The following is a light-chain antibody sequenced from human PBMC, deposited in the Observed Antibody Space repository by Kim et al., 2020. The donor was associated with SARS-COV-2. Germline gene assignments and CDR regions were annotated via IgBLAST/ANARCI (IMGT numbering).Light chain of an antibody. CDR2: DAS. V-gene: IGKV3-11*01. J-gene: IGKJ5*01. CDR1: QSVNSY. Sequence: SLSPGERATLSCRASQSVNSYLAWYQQKPGQALRLLIYDASNRATGIPARFSGSGSGTDFTLTISSLEPEDFAVYYCQQRSNLITFGQGTRLEIK. CDR3: QQRSNLIT.